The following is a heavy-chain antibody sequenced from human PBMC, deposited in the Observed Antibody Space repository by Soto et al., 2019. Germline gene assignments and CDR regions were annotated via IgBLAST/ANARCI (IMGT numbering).Heavy chain of an antibody. V-gene: IGHV3-21*06. J-gene: IGHJ4*02. CDR3: ARESEDLTSNFDY. CDR1: GFTFTRYS. Sequence: SGGSLRLSCAASGFTFTRYSMNWVRQAPGKGLEWVSSISSTTNYIYYGDSMKGRFTISRDNAKNPLYLEMNSLRAEDTAVYYCARESEDLTSNFDYWGQGTLVTVSS. CDR2: ISSTTNYI.